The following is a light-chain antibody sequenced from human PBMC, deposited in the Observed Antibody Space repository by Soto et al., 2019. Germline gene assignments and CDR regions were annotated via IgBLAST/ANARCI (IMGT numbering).Light chain of an antibody. CDR3: QQYYSTPPYT. CDR1: QSVLYSSNNKNY. Sequence: DIVMTQSPDSLAVSLGKRATINCKSSQSVLYSSNNKNYLAWYQQKPGQPPKLLIYWASTRKSGVPDRFSGSGSGTDFTLTISSLQAEYVAVYYCQQYYSTPPYTFGQGTKLEIK. J-gene: IGKJ2*01. V-gene: IGKV4-1*01. CDR2: WAS.